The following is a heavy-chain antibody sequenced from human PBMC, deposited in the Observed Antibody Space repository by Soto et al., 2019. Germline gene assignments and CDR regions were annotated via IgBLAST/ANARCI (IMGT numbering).Heavy chain of an antibody. CDR1: GFTFSSYS. V-gene: IGHV3-21*01. J-gene: IGHJ3*02. CDR3: ARSGRQAYCGGDCSQGVGAFDI. Sequence: LRLSCAASGFTFSSYSMNWVRQAPGKGLEWVSSISSSSSYIYYADSVKGRFTISRDNAKNSLYLQMNSLRAEDTAVYYCARSGRQAYCGGDCSQGVGAFDIWGQGTMVTVSS. D-gene: IGHD2-21*02. CDR2: ISSSSSYI.